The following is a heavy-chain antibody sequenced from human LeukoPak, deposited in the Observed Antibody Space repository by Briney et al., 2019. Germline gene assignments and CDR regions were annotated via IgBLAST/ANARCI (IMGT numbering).Heavy chain of an antibody. CDR2: IYTSGNT. CDR1: GGSISSSY. J-gene: IGHJ4*02. V-gene: IGHV4-4*07. D-gene: IGHD5-18*01. CDR3: ARARGYSYGALDY. Sequence: SSETLSLTCTVSGGSISSSYWSWIRQPAGKGVEWIGRIYTSGNTNYNPSLKSRVTMSVDTSKNQFSLKLSSVTAADTAVYYCARARGYSYGALDYWGQGTLVTVSS.